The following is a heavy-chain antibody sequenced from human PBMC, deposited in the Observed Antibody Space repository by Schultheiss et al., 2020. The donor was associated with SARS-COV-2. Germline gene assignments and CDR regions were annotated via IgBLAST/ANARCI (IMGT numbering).Heavy chain of an antibody. D-gene: IGHD1-1*01. J-gene: IGHJ4*02. V-gene: IGHV4-59*08. CDR1: GGSISSYY. Sequence: SETLSLTCTVSGGSISSYYWSWIRQPPGKGLEWIGYIHDSGSTNYNPSLTSRVTISADPSKKQISLNLTSVTAADTAIYYCARRRDWNDVFDYWGQGTLVTVSS. CDR2: IHDSGST. CDR3: ARRRDWNDVFDY.